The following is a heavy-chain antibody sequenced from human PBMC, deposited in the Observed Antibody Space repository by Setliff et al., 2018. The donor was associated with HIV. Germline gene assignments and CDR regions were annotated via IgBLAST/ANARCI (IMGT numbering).Heavy chain of an antibody. D-gene: IGHD3-10*01. V-gene: IGHV4-30-4*08. CDR2: IYYSGNP. CDR1: GGSISSGYYY. J-gene: IGHJ6*03. Sequence: SETLSLTCTVSGGSISSGYYYWSWIRQHPGKGLEWIGYIYYSGNPFYNPSLRSRVTISLDTSKNQFSLKLTSVTAADTAVYYCAVLTHYYGSGSSGPTDYYYYMDVWGKGTTVTVSS. CDR3: AVLTHYYGSGSSGPTDYYYYMDV.